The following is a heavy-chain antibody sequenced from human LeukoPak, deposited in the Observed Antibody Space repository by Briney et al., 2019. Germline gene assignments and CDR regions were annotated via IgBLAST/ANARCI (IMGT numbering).Heavy chain of an antibody. CDR3: ARGRPHGNDY. Sequence: SGGSLRLSCAASGFTFSSYAMHWVRQAPGKGLEWVAVISYDGSNKYYADSVKGRFTISRDNSKNTLYLQMNSLRAEDTAVYYCARGRPHGNDYWGQGTLVTVSS. D-gene: IGHD4-23*01. V-gene: IGHV3-30*04. CDR1: GFTFSSYA. CDR2: ISYDGSNK. J-gene: IGHJ4*02.